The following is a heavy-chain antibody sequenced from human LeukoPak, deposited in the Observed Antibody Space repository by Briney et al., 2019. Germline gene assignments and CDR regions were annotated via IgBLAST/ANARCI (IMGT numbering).Heavy chain of an antibody. CDR3: ATGLTITFGGVIDY. V-gene: IGHV1-24*01. CDR1: GYTLTELS. J-gene: IGHJ4*02. CDR2: FDPEDGET. Sequence: GASVKVSCKVSGYTLTELSMHWVRQAPGKGLEWMGGFDPEDGETIYAQKFQGRVTMTEDTSTDTAYMELSSLRSEDTAVYYCATGLTITFGGVIDYWGQGTLVTVSS. D-gene: IGHD3-16*01.